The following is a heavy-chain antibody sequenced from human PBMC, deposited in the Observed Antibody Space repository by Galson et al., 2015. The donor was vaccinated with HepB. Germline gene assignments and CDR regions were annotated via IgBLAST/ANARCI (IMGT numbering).Heavy chain of an antibody. CDR2: ISYDGRNN. J-gene: IGHJ4*02. D-gene: IGHD6-19*01. CDR3: ARHSGHISGWYTGRGGFDS. CDR1: GFTFSKYD. Sequence: SLRLSCAASGFTFSKYDMHWVRQAPGKGLEWVAVISYDGRNNHHSDSVKGRFTISRDNSKNTLYLQMNSLRPEDTAVYYCARHSGHISGWYTGRGGFDSWGQGTLVTVSA. V-gene: IGHV3-30*03.